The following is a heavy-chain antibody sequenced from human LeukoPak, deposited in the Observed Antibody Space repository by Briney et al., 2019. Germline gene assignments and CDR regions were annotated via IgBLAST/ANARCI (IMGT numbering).Heavy chain of an antibody. D-gene: IGHD3-9*01. CDR1: GFTVSTNY. CDR3: VREALKNWFDP. V-gene: IGHV3-66*01. CDR2: IYSGGST. Sequence: PGGSLRLSCAASGFTVSTNYMSWVRQSPGKGLEWVAVIYSGGSTSYADSVKGRFTISRDNSKNTLYLQMNSLRAEDTAVYYCVREALKNWFDPWGQGTLVTVSS. J-gene: IGHJ5*02.